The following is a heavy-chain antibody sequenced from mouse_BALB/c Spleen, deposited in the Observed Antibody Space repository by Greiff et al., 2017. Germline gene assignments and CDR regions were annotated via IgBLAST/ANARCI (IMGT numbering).Heavy chain of an antibody. J-gene: IGHJ3*01. CDR1: GFTFSSYY. CDR3: ARHPYDYAWFAY. V-gene: IGHV5-6-2*01. Sequence: EVQRVESGGGLVKLGGSLKLSCAASGFTFSSYYMSWVRQTPEKRLELVAAINSNGGSTYYPDTVKGRFTISRDNAKNTLYLQMSSLKSEDTALYYCARHPYDYAWFAYWGQGTLVTVSA. CDR2: INSNGGST. D-gene: IGHD2-4*01.